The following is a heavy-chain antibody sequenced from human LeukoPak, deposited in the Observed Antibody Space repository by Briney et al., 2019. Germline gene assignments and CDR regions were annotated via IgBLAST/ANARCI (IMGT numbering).Heavy chain of an antibody. J-gene: IGHJ5*02. Sequence: GGSLRLSCAASGFTFDDYAMHWVRQAPGKGLEWVSGIGWNSGSIGYADSVKGRFTISRDNSKNTLYLQMNSLRAEDTAVYYCAKDHGSGWFDPWGQGTLVTVSS. CDR1: GFTFDDYA. D-gene: IGHD6-19*01. CDR3: AKDHGSGWFDP. CDR2: IGWNSGSI. V-gene: IGHV3-9*01.